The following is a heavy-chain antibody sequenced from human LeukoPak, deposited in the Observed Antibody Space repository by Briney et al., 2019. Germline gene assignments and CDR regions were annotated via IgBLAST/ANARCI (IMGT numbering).Heavy chain of an antibody. V-gene: IGHV4-59*01. Sequence: ASETLSLTCTVSGGSITNYNWAWMRQSPGKGLEWIGYIYNRGGTNYSPSLKSRVTISVDRSKSELSLQLTSVTAADTAVYYCARDGGYSSSPSSDAFAIWGQGTMVTVSS. J-gene: IGHJ3*02. CDR1: GGSITNYN. CDR2: IYNRGGT. CDR3: ARDGGYSSSPSSDAFAI. D-gene: IGHD6-19*01.